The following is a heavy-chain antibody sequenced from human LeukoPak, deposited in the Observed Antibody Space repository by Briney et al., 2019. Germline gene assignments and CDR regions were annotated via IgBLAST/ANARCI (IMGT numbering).Heavy chain of an antibody. CDR1: GFTFSNYA. D-gene: IGHD3-10*01. CDR2: ISDSCSST. Sequence: GGSLRLSCAASGFTFSNYAMSWVRQAPGKGLEWVSTISDSCSSTYYADSVKGRFTISRDNSKNTLYLQMNSLRVEDTAIHYCAKVPYSDYGSGRPPFMDVWGQGTTVAVSS. J-gene: IGHJ6*02. V-gene: IGHV3-23*01. CDR3: AKVPYSDYGSGRPPFMDV.